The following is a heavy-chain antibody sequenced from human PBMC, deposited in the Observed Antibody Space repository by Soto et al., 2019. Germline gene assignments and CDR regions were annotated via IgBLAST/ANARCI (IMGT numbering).Heavy chain of an antibody. CDR1: GFTFSRYA. CDR2: ISGSGGST. CDR3: AKDYYGSGSYYY. J-gene: IGHJ4*02. Sequence: GGSLRLSCAASGFTFSRYAMSWVRQAPGKGLEWVSAISGSGGSTYYAESVKGRFTISRDNSKNTLYLQMNSLRADDTAVYYCAKDYYGSGSYYYWGQGTLVTVSS. V-gene: IGHV3-23*01. D-gene: IGHD3-10*01.